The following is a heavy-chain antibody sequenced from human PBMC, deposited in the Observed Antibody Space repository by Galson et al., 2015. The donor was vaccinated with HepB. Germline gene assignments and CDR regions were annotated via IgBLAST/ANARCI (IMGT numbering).Heavy chain of an antibody. J-gene: IGHJ5*02. Sequence: SVKVSCKASGYTFTSYGISWVRQAPGQGLEWMGWISAYNGNTNYAQKLQGRVTMTTDTSTSTAYMELRSLRSDDTAVYYCARDRAYYYGSGDNWFDPWGQGTLVTVSS. D-gene: IGHD3-10*01. V-gene: IGHV1-18*01. CDR2: ISAYNGNT. CDR1: GYTFTSYG. CDR3: ARDRAYYYGSGDNWFDP.